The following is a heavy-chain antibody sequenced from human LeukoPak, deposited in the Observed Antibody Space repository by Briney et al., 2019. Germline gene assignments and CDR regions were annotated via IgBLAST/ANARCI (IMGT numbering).Heavy chain of an antibody. CDR2: IYHSGST. D-gene: IGHD4-17*01. CDR3: ARSADGDSRPVDY. J-gene: IGHJ4*02. Sequence: PSQTLSLTCTVSGGSISSGGYYWSWIRQPPGKGLEWIGYIYHSGSTYYNPSLKSRVTISVDRSKNQFSLKLSSVTAADTAVYYCARSADGDSRPVDYWGQGTLVTVSS. CDR1: GGSISSGGYY. V-gene: IGHV4-30-2*01.